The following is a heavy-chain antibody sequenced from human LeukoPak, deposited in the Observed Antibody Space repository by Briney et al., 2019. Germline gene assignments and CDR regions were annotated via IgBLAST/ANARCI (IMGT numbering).Heavy chain of an antibody. D-gene: IGHD1-26*01. CDR2: IYYGGTT. J-gene: IGHJ4*02. Sequence: ASDPLSLTCTVSGHSLSSYYWSWIRQPPGKGLEWIGYIYYGGTTNYNPSLKRRVSISADSPKNQFSLRLTSVTHADTALYYCVRHGGTLGYFDFWGPGTLVTVSS. CDR1: GHSLSSYY. V-gene: IGHV4-59*08. CDR3: VRHGGTLGYFDF.